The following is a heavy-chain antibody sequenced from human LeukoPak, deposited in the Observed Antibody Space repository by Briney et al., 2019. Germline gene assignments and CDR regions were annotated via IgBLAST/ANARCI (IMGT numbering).Heavy chain of an antibody. D-gene: IGHD6-6*01. CDR2: ISGSGGGT. J-gene: IGHJ4*02. V-gene: IGHV3-23*01. Sequence: GESLKISCAASGFAFSTYAMSWVRQAPGMGLEWVSAISGSGGGTYYADSVKGRFTISRDNAKNTLYLLMNNLRAEDTAVYYCAKEDSSSSRYYFEYWGQGTLVTVSS. CDR3: AKEDSSSSRYYFEY. CDR1: GFAFSTYA.